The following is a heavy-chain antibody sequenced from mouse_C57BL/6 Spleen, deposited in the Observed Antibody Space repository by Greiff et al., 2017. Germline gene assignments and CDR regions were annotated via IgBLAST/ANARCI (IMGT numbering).Heavy chain of an antibody. D-gene: IGHD3-2*02. J-gene: IGHJ2*01. CDR3: ARDRDSSGPLDY. CDR1: GFTFSSYA. Sequence: DVHLVESGGGLVKPGGSLKLSCAASGFTFSSYAMSWVRQTPEKRLEWVATISDGGSYTYYPDNVKGRFTISRDNAKNNLYLQMSHLKSEDTAMYYCARDRDSSGPLDYWGQGTTLTVSS. CDR2: ISDGGSYT. V-gene: IGHV5-4*01.